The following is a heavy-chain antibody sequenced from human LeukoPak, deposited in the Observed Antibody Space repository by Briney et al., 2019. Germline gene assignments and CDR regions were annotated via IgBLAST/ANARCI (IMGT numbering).Heavy chain of an antibody. Sequence: SETLSLTCSVSDGSINSYYWNWIRRPPAKGLAWIGYIYYNGNTNYSPSLKSRVTMSVDTSKNLFSLKVSSVTAADTAVYYCARGRSNYYGMDVWGQGTTVTVSS. V-gene: IGHV4-59*01. CDR1: DGSINSYY. CDR2: IYYNGNT. CDR3: ARGRSNYYGMDV. J-gene: IGHJ6*02. D-gene: IGHD1-26*01.